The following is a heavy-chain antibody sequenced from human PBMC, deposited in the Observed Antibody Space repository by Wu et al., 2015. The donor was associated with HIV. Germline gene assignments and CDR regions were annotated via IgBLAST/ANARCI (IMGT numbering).Heavy chain of an antibody. Sequence: QVQLGAGLGLKVKNPGASVKVSCKASGYTFTGYYMHWVRQAPGQGLEWMGWINPNSGGTNYAQKFQGRVTMTRDTSISTAYMELSRLRSDDTAVYYCARDLPTRPSSSWGNWFDPWGQGTLVTVSS. J-gene: IGHJ5*02. CDR1: GYTFTGYY. CDR2: INPNSGGT. D-gene: IGHD6-13*01. V-gene: IGHV1-2*02. CDR3: ARDLPTRPSSSWGNWFDP.